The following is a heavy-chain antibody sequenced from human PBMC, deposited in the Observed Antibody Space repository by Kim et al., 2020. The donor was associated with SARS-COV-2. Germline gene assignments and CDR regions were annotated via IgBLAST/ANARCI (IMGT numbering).Heavy chain of an antibody. CDR1: GYTFTNYY. CDR3: SIEPPRSGGFYY. V-gene: IGHV1-46*01. D-gene: IGHD6-19*01. CDR2: IKPSSDWT. J-gene: IGHJ4*02. Sequence: ASVKVSCKASGYTFTNYYIHWVRQAPGQGLEWMGTIKPSSDWTSYAQKFQGRVTMTRETSTSTVYTDLCSLTSEDTAAYYSSIEPPRSGGFYYWGQGTLV.